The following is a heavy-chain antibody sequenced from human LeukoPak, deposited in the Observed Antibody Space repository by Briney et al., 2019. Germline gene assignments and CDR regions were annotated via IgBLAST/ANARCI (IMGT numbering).Heavy chain of an antibody. V-gene: IGHV3-48*01. CDR1: GGSISSSS. CDR3: ARVGFYDILTGHYGSYYYYMDV. CDR2: ISSSSSTI. D-gene: IGHD3-9*01. J-gene: IGHJ6*03. Sequence: ETLSLTCTVSGGSISSSSYYWGWIRQAPGKGLEWVSYISSSSSTIYYADSVKGRFTISRDNAKNSLYLQMNSLRAEDTAVYYCARVGFYDILTGHYGSYYYYMDVWGKGTTVTVSS.